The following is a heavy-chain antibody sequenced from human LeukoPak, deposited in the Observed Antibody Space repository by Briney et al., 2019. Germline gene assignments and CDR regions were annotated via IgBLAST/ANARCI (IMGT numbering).Heavy chain of an antibody. CDR2: IYKAGAT. Sequence: GGSLRLSCAASEVPVSTNHVTWVRLAPGKGLEWVSIIYKAGATFYPDSVKGRFSISRDNSKNIVYLQMNSLRAEDTAVYYCAKEIDSNGYYDYWGQGTLVTVSS. J-gene: IGHJ4*02. V-gene: IGHV3-53*01. D-gene: IGHD3-22*01. CDR3: AKEIDSNGYYDY. CDR1: EVPVSTNH.